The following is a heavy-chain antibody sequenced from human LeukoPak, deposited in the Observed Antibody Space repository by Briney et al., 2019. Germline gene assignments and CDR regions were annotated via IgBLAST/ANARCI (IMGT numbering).Heavy chain of an antibody. J-gene: IGHJ4*02. Sequence: PGGSLRLSCAASGFTVSSNYMRWVRQAPGKGLEWVSIIYSGGSTYYADSVKGRFTISRDYSKNTLYLQMNSLRAEDSAVYYCARDLNDDKGYWGQGTLVTVSS. D-gene: IGHD3-16*01. CDR1: GFTVSSNY. CDR2: IYSGGST. V-gene: IGHV3-66*02. CDR3: ARDLNDDKGY.